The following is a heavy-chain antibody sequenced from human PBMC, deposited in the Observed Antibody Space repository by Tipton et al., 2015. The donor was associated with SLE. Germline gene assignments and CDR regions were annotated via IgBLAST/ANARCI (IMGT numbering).Heavy chain of an antibody. CDR1: GYFISSGYY. J-gene: IGHJ4*02. V-gene: IGHV4-38-2*01. CDR2: AYHSGST. CDR3: ARVRSSVSY. Sequence: TLSLTCAVSGYFISSGYYWGWIRQPPGKGLEWIGIAYHSGSTYYNPSLESRVTISIDTSKNQFSLKLTSVTAADTAVYFCARVRSSVSYWGQGTQVIVSP. D-gene: IGHD5/OR15-5a*01.